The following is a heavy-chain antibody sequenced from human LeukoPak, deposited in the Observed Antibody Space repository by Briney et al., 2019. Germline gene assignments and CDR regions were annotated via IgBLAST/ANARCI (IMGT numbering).Heavy chain of an antibody. J-gene: IGHJ4*02. CDR3: ARGPYGGLFDY. Sequence: PSETLSLTCAVYVGALSGNYWSWIRQPPGKGLEWIGEINHSGSTNYNPSLKSRVTISVDTSKNQFSLKVSSVTAADTAVYYCARGPYGGLFDYWGQGTLVTVSS. D-gene: IGHD4-23*01. CDR1: VGALSGNY. CDR2: INHSGST. V-gene: IGHV4-34*01.